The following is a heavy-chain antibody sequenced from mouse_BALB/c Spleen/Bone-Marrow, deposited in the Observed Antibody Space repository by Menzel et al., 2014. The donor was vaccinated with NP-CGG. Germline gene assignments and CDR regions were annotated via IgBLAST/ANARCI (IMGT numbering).Heavy chain of an antibody. V-gene: IGHV1S56*01. Sequence: VKLVESGPELVKPGASAKISCKASGYTFTSYDINWVKQRPGQGLEWIGWIYPGDGSTKYNERFKGKATLTADNSSSTAYMQLSSLTSENSAVYFCARRANYWYFDVWGAGTTVTVSS. J-gene: IGHJ1*01. CDR2: IYPGDGST. CDR3: ARRANYWYFDV. D-gene: IGHD3-3*01. CDR1: GYTFTSYD.